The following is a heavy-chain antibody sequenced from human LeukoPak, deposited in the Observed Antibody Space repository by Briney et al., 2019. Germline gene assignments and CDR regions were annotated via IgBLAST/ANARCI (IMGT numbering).Heavy chain of an antibody. CDR2: IRSSTSNL. J-gene: IGHJ3*02. D-gene: IGHD3-16*02. V-gene: IGHV3-48*01. CDR1: GFTFSSYS. CDR3: ARDYRYGFDI. Sequence: GGSLRLSCGTSGFTFSSYSMNWVRQAPGKGREWLSYIRSSTSNLYYGDSVKGPFPLSTATANNSLYLQMNSLRAEATAVYYCARDYRYGFDIWGRGTMVTVSS.